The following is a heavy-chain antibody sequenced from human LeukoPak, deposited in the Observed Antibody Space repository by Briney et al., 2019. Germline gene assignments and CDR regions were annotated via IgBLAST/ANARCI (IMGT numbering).Heavy chain of an antibody. D-gene: IGHD4-4*01. J-gene: IGHJ4*02. CDR1: GGSISIFY. Sequence: PSETLSLTCTVSGGSISIFYWSWIRQSPGKGLEWIGYIFYSGSTNYNPSLKSRVTISVDTSKNQFSLRLSSVTAADTAVYYCARGDYNNNFDFWGQGTLVTVSS. V-gene: IGHV4-59*01. CDR3: ARGDYNNNFDF. CDR2: IFYSGST.